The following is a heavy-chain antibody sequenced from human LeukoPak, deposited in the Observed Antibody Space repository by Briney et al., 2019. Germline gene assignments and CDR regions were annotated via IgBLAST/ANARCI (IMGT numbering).Heavy chain of an antibody. J-gene: IGHJ4*02. CDR2: IKQDGSEK. D-gene: IGHD3-22*01. CDR1: GFTFRSYW. Sequence: PGGSLRLSCAASGFTFRSYWMSWVRQAPGKGLEWVANIKQDGSEKYYVDSVKGRFTISRDNAKNSLYLQMSSLRAEDTAMFYCTRVRGYFDSSGSYHYYFDYWGQGTLVTVSS. V-gene: IGHV3-7*05. CDR3: TRVRGYFDSSGSYHYYFDY.